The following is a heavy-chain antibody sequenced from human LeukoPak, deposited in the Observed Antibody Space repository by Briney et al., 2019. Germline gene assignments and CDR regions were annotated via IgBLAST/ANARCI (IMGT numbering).Heavy chain of an antibody. Sequence: ASVTVSCKASGYAFTNYYMHWVRQAPGQGLEWMAIINPSDGGTYYAQKFQDRVFMTRDTSTKTVYMELSSLRSEDTAVYYCARDHPLAARPSYYMDVWGKGTTVTVSS. CDR2: INPSDGGT. D-gene: IGHD6-6*01. CDR1: GYAFTNYY. V-gene: IGHV1-46*01. J-gene: IGHJ6*03. CDR3: ARDHPLAARPSYYMDV.